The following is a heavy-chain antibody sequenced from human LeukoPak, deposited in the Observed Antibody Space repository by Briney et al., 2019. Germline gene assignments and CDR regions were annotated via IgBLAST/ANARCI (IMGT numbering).Heavy chain of an antibody. CDR3: ATDLRVVVPAADY. V-gene: IGHV3-48*04. J-gene: IGHJ4*02. CDR2: ISSSSSTI. D-gene: IGHD2-2*01. CDR1: GFTFSSYS. Sequence: GGSLRLSCAASGFTFSSYSMNWVRQAPGKGLEWVSYISSSSSTIYYADSVKGRFTISRDNAKNSLYPQMNSLRAEDTAVYYCATDLRVVVPAADYWGQGTLVTVSS.